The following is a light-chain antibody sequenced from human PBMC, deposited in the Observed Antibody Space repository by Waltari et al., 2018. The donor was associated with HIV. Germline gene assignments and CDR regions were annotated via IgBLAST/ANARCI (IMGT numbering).Light chain of an antibody. CDR2: AAS. CDR1: QSIDDK. J-gene: IGKJ1*01. Sequence: ETVMTHSPATLSASPGDPVTLSCTASQSIDDKLAWYQQKPGQSPRLLFYAASTGATGVPGRFSGSGSGTQFTLTISSLQSEDSALYYCQQYKNWPPLTFGQGTKVEIK. V-gene: IGKV3-15*01. CDR3: QQYKNWPPLT.